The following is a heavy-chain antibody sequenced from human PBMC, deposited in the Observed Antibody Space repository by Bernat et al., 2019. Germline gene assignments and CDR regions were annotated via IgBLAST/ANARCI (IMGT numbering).Heavy chain of an antibody. J-gene: IGHJ4*02. CDR3: ARGHFFNSF. Sequence: QLQLQESGPGLVKPSETLSLTCTVSGGSISSNIYYWDWIRQPPGKGLEWIGSIDFGGSTYYNTSLKSRVTISVDTSKNQFSLRLTSVTAADTAVYYCARGHFFNSFWGRGTPVTVSS. V-gene: IGHV4-39*01. CDR2: IDFGGST. CDR1: GGSISSNIYY.